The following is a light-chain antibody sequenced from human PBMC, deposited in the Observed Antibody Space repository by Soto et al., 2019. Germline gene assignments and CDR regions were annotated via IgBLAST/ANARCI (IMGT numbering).Light chain of an antibody. CDR1: QSVSSN. CDR2: DAS. J-gene: IGKJ1*01. Sequence: EILLKQYPATMSLSPGEEATLSCRASQSVSSNLAWYQQKPGQAPRLLIYDASNRATGIPARFSGSGSGTDFTLTISRLEPEDFAVYYCQQYGSSGTFGQGTKV. CDR3: QQYGSSGT. V-gene: IGKV3-20*01.